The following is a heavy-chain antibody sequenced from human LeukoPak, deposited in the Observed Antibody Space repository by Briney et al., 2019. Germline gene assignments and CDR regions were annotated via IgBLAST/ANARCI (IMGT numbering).Heavy chain of an antibody. D-gene: IGHD5-12*01. CDR1: GFTFSSYW. V-gene: IGHV3-74*01. CDR3: ARGGLRNWYFDL. Sequence: GGSLRLSCAASGFTFSSYWMHWVRQAPGRGLVWVSRLNSDGTNTYHADSVKGRVTISRDNAKNTVYLEMNSLRAEDTAVYYCARGGLRNWYFDLWGRGTLVTVSS. CDR2: LNSDGTNT. J-gene: IGHJ2*01.